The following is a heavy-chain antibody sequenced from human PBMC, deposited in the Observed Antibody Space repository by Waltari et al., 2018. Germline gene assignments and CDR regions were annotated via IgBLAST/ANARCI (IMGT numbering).Heavy chain of an antibody. D-gene: IGHD6-13*01. CDR3: ASTIPPYCSSWYSGAFDI. Sequence: QVQLVQSGAEVKKPGASVKVSCKASGYTFTSYAMHWVRQAPGQRLEWMGWINAGNGNTKYSQKFQGRVTITRDTSASTAYMELSSLRSEDTAVYYCASTIPPYCSSWYSGAFDIWGQGTMVTVSS. J-gene: IGHJ3*02. CDR1: GYTFTSYA. V-gene: IGHV1-3*01. CDR2: INAGNGNT.